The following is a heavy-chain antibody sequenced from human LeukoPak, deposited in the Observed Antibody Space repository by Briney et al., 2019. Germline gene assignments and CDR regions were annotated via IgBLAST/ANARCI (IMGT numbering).Heavy chain of an antibody. D-gene: IGHD3-22*01. V-gene: IGHV4-59*01. CDR3: ARAYYYDSSGYPDAFDI. CDR1: GGSISSYY. J-gene: IGHJ3*02. Sequence: PSETLSLTCTVSGGSISSYYWSWIRQPPGKGLEWIGYIYYSGSTNYNPSLKSRVTISVDTSKNQFSLQLSSVTAADTAVYYCARAYYYDSSGYPDAFDIWGQGTMVTVSS. CDR2: IYYSGST.